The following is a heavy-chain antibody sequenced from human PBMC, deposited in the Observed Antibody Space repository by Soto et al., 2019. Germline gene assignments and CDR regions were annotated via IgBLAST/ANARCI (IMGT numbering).Heavy chain of an antibody. Sequence: GGSLRLSCEASGFTFSSYWMSWVRQAPGKGLEWVANIKQDGSEKYYVDSVKGRFTISRDNAKNSLYLQMNSLRAEDTAVYYCAREGFRLRLSDYWSQGTLVTVSS. CDR1: GFTFSSYW. J-gene: IGHJ4*02. V-gene: IGHV3-7*03. CDR2: IKQDGSEK. D-gene: IGHD3-3*01. CDR3: AREGFRLRLSDY.